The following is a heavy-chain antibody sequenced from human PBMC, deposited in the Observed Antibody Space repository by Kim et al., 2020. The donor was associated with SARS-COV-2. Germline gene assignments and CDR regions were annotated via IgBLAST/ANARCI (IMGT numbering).Heavy chain of an antibody. J-gene: IGHJ4*02. D-gene: IGHD3-22*01. Sequence: KLQTRVKFTADKSTSTAYMELSSLRSEDTAVYYCARDSFFYDSSGYHFDYWGQGTLVTVSS. V-gene: IGHV1-69*04. CDR3: ARDSFFYDSSGYHFDY.